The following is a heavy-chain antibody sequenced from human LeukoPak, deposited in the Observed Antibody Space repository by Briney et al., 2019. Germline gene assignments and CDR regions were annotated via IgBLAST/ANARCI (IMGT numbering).Heavy chain of an antibody. CDR3: ARQRDSSGYNYFDY. CDR2: INWNGGST. V-gene: IGHV3-20*04. Sequence: GGSLRLSCAASGFTFDDYGMSWVRQAPGKGLEWVFGINWNGGSTGYADSVKGRFTISRDNAKNSLYLQMNSLRAEDTALYYCARQRDSSGYNYFDYWGQGTLVTVSS. J-gene: IGHJ4*02. D-gene: IGHD3-22*01. CDR1: GFTFDDYG.